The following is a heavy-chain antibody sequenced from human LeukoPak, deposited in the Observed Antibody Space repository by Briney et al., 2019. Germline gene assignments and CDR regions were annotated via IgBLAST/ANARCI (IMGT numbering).Heavy chain of an antibody. J-gene: IGHJ4*02. Sequence: GGSLRLSCAASGFTFSSYEMNWVRQAPGKGLEWVSYISSSGSTIYYADSVKGRFTISRDTAKNSLYLQMNSLRAEDTAVYCCAGANFGVVKVHFDYWGQGTLVTVSS. CDR1: GFTFSSYE. CDR2: ISSSGSTI. D-gene: IGHD3-3*01. CDR3: AGANFGVVKVHFDY. V-gene: IGHV3-48*03.